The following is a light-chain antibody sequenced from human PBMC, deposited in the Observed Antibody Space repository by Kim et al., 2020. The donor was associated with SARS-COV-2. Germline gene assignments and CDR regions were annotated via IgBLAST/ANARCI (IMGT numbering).Light chain of an antibody. CDR2: GAS. V-gene: IGKV3-15*01. J-gene: IGKJ4*01. CDR3: QEYNNWPPLT. Sequence: VVMTQSPATLSVSPGERATLSCRASQSVSTNIAWYQQKPGQAPRLLIYGASTRATGIPARFSGSGSGTEFTLTISSLQSEDFAVYYGQEYNNWPPLTFGGGTKVDIK. CDR1: QSVSTN.